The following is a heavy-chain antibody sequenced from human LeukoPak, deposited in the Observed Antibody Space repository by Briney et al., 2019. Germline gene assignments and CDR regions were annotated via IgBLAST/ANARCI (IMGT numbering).Heavy chain of an antibody. CDR2: ISSSRSYI. Sequence: KAGGSLRLSCAASGVTFSGYSMNWVRQAPGKGLEWVSSISSSRSYIYYADSVKGRFTITSNNAKTPLYLQMTSPSAADKAGSYCARGWGVPPASLDYWGQGTLVTVSP. CDR1: GVTFSGYS. D-gene: IGHD2-2*01. V-gene: IGHV3-21*01. CDR3: ARGWGVPPASLDY. J-gene: IGHJ4*02.